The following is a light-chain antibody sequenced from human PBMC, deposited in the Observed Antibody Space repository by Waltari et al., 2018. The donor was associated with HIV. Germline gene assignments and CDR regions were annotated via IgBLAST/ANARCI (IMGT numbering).Light chain of an antibody. Sequence: SYELTQPPSVSVSPGQPARITCSGDVLPQQYAYWYQQKPGQAPVLVIYKDSERPSGIPERFSGSSSGTTVTLTISGVQAEDEADYYCQSGDSSAPYVFGTGTKVTVL. V-gene: IGLV3-25*03. CDR1: VLPQQY. J-gene: IGLJ1*01. CDR2: KDS. CDR3: QSGDSSAPYV.